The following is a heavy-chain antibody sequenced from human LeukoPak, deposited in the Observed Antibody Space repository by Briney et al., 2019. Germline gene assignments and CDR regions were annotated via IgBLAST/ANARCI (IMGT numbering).Heavy chain of an antibody. V-gene: IGHV1-18*01. CDR2: ISAYNGDT. CDR3: ARDRGQGVPKSLAYCGGDCYSGGWFDP. D-gene: IGHD2-21*02. CDR1: GYTFTSNG. J-gene: IGHJ5*02. Sequence: ASVKVSCKASGYTFTSNGISWVRRAPGQGLEWMGWISAYNGDTNYAQKLQGRVTMTTDTSTSTAYMELRSLRSDDTAVYYCARDRGQGVPKSLAYCGGDCYSGGWFDPWGQGTLVTVSS.